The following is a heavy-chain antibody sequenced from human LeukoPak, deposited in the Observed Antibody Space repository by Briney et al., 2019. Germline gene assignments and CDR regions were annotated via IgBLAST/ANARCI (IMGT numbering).Heavy chain of an antibody. V-gene: IGHV4-59*01. J-gene: IGHJ6*02. Sequence: RPSETLSLTCTVSGGSISSYYWSWIRQPPGKGLEWIGYIYYSGSTNYNPSLKSRVTISVDTSKNQFSLKLSSVTAADTAVYYCARDSRDYYYCGMDVWGQGTTVTVSS. CDR3: ARDSRDYYYCGMDV. CDR2: IYYSGST. CDR1: GGSISSYY.